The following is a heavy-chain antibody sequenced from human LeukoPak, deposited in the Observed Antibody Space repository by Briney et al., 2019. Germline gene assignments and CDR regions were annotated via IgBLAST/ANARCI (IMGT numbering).Heavy chain of an antibody. CDR2: IIPIFGTA. CDR3: ARIRGGGTIFDY. Sequence: SVKVSCKASGGTFSSYAISWVRQAPGQGLEWMGGIIPIFGTANYAQKFQGRVTITTDESTSTAYMELSSLRSEDTAVYYCARIRGGGTIFDYWGQGTLVTVSS. V-gene: IGHV1-69*05. J-gene: IGHJ4*02. CDR1: GGTFSSYA. D-gene: IGHD1-14*01.